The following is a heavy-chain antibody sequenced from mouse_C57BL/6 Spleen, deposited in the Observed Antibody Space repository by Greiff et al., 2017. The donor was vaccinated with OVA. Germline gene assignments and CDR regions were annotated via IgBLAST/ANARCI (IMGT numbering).Heavy chain of an antibody. CDR3: ARTPSHYGSSNFDY. CDR1: GYTFTSYW. J-gene: IGHJ2*01. D-gene: IGHD1-1*01. V-gene: IGHV1-61*01. Sequence: QVQLQQSGAELVRPGSSVKLSCKASGYTFTSYWMDWVKQRPGQGLEWIGNIYPSDSETHYNQKFKDKATLTVDKSSSTAYMQLSSLTSEDSAVYYCARTPSHYGSSNFDYWGQGTTLTVSS. CDR2: IYPSDSET.